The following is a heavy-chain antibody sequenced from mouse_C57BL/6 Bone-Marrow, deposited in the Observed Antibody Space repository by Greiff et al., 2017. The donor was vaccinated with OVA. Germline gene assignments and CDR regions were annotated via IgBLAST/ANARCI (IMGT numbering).Heavy chain of an antibody. CDR2: IDPENGDT. V-gene: IGHV14-4*01. CDR1: GFTIKDAY. J-gene: IGHJ1*01. Sequence: EVQLQQSGAELVRPGASVKLSCTASGFTIKDAYMHWVKQRPDKGLEWIGWIDPENGDTEYASKFQGKATITADTSSNTAYLQLSSLTSEDTSVYYCTLIYYYGSSRYFGVWGSGTTVTVSS. D-gene: IGHD1-1*01. CDR3: TLIYYYGSSRYFGV.